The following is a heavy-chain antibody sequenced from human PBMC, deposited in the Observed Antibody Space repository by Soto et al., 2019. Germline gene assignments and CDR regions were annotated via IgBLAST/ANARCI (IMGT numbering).Heavy chain of an antibody. V-gene: IGHV1-3*01. CDR1: GYTFTSYA. CDR3: ARPGDYGDYWYFDL. CDR2: INAGNGNT. Sequence: QIQLVQSGAEVKKPGASVKVSCKASGYTFTSYAMHWVRQAPGQRLGWMGWINAGNGNTKYSQKFQGRVTITRDTSASTAYMELSSLRSEDTAVYYCARPGDYGDYWYFDLWGRGTLVTVSS. D-gene: IGHD4-17*01. J-gene: IGHJ2*01.